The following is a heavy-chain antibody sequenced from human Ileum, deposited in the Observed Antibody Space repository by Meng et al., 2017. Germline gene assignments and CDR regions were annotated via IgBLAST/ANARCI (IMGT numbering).Heavy chain of an antibody. CDR1: GYTFTAFY. CDR3: ARDLRGGGSYYLSY. V-gene: IGHV1-2*06. D-gene: IGHD1-26*01. CDR2: INPNSGDT. Sequence: QVQLVQSVAEVKKPGASVKVSCKASGYTFTAFYMHWVRQAPGQGLEWMGRINPNSGDTKCAQKFQGRVTMTRDTSISTAYMELSTLTSDDTAMYYCARDLRGGGSYYLSYWGQGTLVTVSS. J-gene: IGHJ4*02.